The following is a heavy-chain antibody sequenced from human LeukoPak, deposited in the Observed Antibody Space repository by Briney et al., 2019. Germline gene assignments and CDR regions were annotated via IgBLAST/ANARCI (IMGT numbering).Heavy chain of an antibody. J-gene: IGHJ4*02. CDR1: GVSISSSNW. D-gene: IGHD5-18*01. Sequence: SETLSLTCAVSGVSISSSNWWSWVRQPPGKGLEWIGYIYYIGSTNYNPSLKSRVTISVDTSKNQFSLKLSSVTAADTAVYYCARHPVSTAMVDYWGQGTLVTVSS. V-gene: IGHV4-59*08. CDR3: ARHPVSTAMVDY. CDR2: IYYIGST.